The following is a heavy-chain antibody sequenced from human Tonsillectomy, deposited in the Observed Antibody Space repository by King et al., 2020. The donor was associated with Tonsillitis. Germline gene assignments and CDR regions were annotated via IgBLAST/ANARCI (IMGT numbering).Heavy chain of an antibody. CDR2: IFHSGST. D-gene: IGHD2-21*01. V-gene: IGHV4-38-2*02. J-gene: IGHJ4*02. CDR3: ARESLTYGGLRE. Sequence: VQLQESGPTLVKPSETLSLTCAVSGYSISSGYSWGWIRQPPGKGLEWIGNIFHSGSTYYNPSLKSRVTISIDTSENQFSLRLNSVTAADTAVYYCARESLTYGGLREWGQGTLVTVSS. CDR1: GYSISSGYS.